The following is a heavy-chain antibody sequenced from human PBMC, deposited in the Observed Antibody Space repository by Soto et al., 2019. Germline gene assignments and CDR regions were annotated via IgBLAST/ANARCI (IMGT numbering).Heavy chain of an antibody. J-gene: IGHJ3*02. CDR2: ISDNGGTT. CDR3: ATGRGTGTTRLGAFDI. CDR1: GFTFRTYA. D-gene: IGHD1-1*01. V-gene: IGHV3-23*01. Sequence: EVQLLESGGGLVQPGGSLRLSCAASGFTFRTYAMTWVRQAAGKGLEWVSGISDNGGTTYYADSVKGRFTMSRDNSKSALYLQMNSLRAEDTALYYCATGRGTGTTRLGAFDISGQGTMVTVSS.